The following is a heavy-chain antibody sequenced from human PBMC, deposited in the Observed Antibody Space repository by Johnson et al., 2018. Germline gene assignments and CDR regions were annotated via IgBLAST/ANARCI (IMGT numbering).Heavy chain of an antibody. CDR3: AGGHPYDAFGI. D-gene: IGHD6-25*01. CDR2: IYYRGGS. J-gene: IGHJ3*02. Sequence: QVQLQESGPGLVKPSETLSLTCTVSGGSINSYYWSWIRQPPGKGLEWIGYIYYRGGSNSNPSLKSRVTISVDTTKNQFPLRLSSLTAADTALYYCAGGHPYDAFGIWGQGTMVTVSS. CDR1: GGSINSYY. V-gene: IGHV4-59*01.